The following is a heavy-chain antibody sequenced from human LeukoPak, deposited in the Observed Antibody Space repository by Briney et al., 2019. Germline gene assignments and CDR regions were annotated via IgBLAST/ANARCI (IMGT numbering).Heavy chain of an antibody. CDR1: GYTFTGYY. CDR2: INPNSGGT. J-gene: IGHJ4*02. CDR3: ARVTYYSDSSIGY. V-gene: IGHV1-2*02. D-gene: IGHD3-22*01. Sequence: GASVKVSCKASGYTFTGYYMHWVRQAPGQGLEWMGWINPNSGGTNYAQKFQGRVTMTRDTSISTAYMELSRLRSDDTAVYYCARVTYYSDSSIGYWGQGTLVTVSS.